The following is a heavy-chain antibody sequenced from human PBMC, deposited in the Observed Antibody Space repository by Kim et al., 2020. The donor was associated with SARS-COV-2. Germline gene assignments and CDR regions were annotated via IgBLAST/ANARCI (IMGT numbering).Heavy chain of an antibody. Sequence: SETLSLTCAVYGGSFSGYYWSWIRQPPGKGLEWIGEINHSGSTNYNPSLKSRVTISVDTSKNQFSLKLSSVTAADTAVYYCARGTRRLRYFDWLLSNWFDPWGQGTLVTVSS. J-gene: IGHJ5*02. D-gene: IGHD3-9*01. CDR3: ARGTRRLRYFDWLLSNWFDP. V-gene: IGHV4-34*01. CDR1: GGSFSGYY. CDR2: INHSGST.